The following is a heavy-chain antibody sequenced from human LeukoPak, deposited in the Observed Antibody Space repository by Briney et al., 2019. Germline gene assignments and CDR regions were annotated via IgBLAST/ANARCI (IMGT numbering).Heavy chain of an antibody. Sequence: GASVKVSCKASGYTFTGYYMHWVRQAPGQGLEWMGWINPNSGGTNYVQKFQGRVTMTTDTSTSTAYMELRSLRSDDTAMYYCASSKWSAGGDYYNYMDVWGKGTTVTVSS. CDR2: INPNSGGT. CDR3: ASSKWSAGGDYYNYMDV. D-gene: IGHD6-13*01. J-gene: IGHJ6*03. V-gene: IGHV1-2*02. CDR1: GYTFTGYY.